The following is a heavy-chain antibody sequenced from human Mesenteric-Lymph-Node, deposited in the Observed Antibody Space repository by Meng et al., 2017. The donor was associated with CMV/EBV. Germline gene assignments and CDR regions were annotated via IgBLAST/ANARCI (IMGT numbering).Heavy chain of an antibody. CDR1: GFTFSSYA. CDR3: ARTNYGAFDI. V-gene: IGHV3-30*02. D-gene: IGHD4/OR15-4a*01. Sequence: GESLKISCAASGFTFSSYAMHWVRQAPGKGLEWVAFTRFDGSNKYYADSVKGRFTISRDNAKNSLYLQMNSLRAEDTAVYYCARTNYGAFDIWGQGTMVTVSS. CDR2: TRFDGSNK. J-gene: IGHJ3*02.